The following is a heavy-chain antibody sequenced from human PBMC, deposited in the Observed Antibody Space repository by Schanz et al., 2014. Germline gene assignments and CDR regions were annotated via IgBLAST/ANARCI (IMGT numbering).Heavy chain of an antibody. Sequence: EVQLVESGGGLVQPGGSLRLSCAASGFSVGNKYMNWVRQAPGKGLEWVSFIYIGGNTYYADSVKGRFTISRDNSKNTVYIQMNSLRAEDTAVYYCARGGPAYYCDDGGQGTLVTVSS. CDR2: IYIGGNT. CDR1: GFSVGNKY. CDR3: ARGGPAYYCDD. J-gene: IGHJ4*02. V-gene: IGHV3-66*01.